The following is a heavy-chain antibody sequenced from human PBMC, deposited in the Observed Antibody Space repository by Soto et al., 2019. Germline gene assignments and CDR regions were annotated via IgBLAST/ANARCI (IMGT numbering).Heavy chain of an antibody. D-gene: IGHD3-3*01. J-gene: IGHJ5*02. CDR3: ARARITIFGVVIIDKNWFDP. Sequence: QVQLVQSGAEVKKPGSSVKVSCKASGGTFSSYAISWVRQAPGQGLEWMGGIIPIFGTANYAQKFQGRVTITADEYTSTAYMELSSLRSEDTAVYYCARARITIFGVVIIDKNWFDPWGQGTLVTVSS. CDR2: IIPIFGTA. CDR1: GGTFSSYA. V-gene: IGHV1-69*12.